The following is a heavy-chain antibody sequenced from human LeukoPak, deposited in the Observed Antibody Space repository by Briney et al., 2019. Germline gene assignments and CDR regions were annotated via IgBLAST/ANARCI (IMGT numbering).Heavy chain of an antibody. CDR3: ARALGGSDFDY. CDR1: GGSISSGGYY. J-gene: IGHJ4*02. Sequence: SETLSLTCTVSGGSISSGGYYWSWIRQPPGKGLEWIGYIYHSGSTYYNPSLKSRVTISVDRSKNQFSLKLSSVTAADTAVYYCARALGGSDFDYWGQGTLVTVSS. D-gene: IGHD2-15*01. CDR2: IYHSGST. V-gene: IGHV4-30-2*01.